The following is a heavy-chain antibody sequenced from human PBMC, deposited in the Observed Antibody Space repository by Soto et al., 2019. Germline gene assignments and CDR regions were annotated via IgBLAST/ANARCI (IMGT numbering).Heavy chain of an antibody. V-gene: IGHV3-23*01. Sequence: GGSLRLSCAASGFTFSSYAISWVRQAPGKGLEWVSGISGSGGSTYFADSVKGRFTISRDNSKNTLYLQMNSLRAEDTAVYYCAKGRAARGPGLYYFDYWGQGTLVTVSS. CDR3: AKGRAARGPGLYYFDY. D-gene: IGHD3-16*01. CDR1: GFTFSSYA. J-gene: IGHJ4*02. CDR2: ISGSGGST.